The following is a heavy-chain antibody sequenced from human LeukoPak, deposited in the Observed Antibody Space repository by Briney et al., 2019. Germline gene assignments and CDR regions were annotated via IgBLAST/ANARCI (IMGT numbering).Heavy chain of an antibody. J-gene: IGHJ1*01. CDR1: GFTFSSYA. D-gene: IGHD3-22*01. CDR2: ISYDGSNK. Sequence: GGSLRLSCAVSGFTFSSYAMHWVRQAPGKGLEWVAIISYDGSNKYYADSVRGRFTVSRDNSKNTLWLQMNSLRTEDTAVYYCARDQGTSGYYVEYFQHWGQGTLVTVSS. CDR3: ARDQGTSGYYVEYFQH. V-gene: IGHV3-30-3*01.